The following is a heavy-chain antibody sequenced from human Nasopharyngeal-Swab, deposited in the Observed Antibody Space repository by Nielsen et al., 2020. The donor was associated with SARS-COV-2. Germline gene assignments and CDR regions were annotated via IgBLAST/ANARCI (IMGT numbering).Heavy chain of an antibody. CDR3: AGTYGDYVSVWFDP. CDR2: INHSGST. D-gene: IGHD4-17*01. Sequence: ESLKISCAASGFTFSNYAMSWIRQPPGKGLEWIGEINHSGSTNYNPSLKSRVNISVDTSKNQFSLKLSSVTAADTAVYYCAGTYGDYVSVWFDPWGQGTLVTVSS. V-gene: IGHV4-34*08. CDR1: GFTFSNYA. J-gene: IGHJ5*02.